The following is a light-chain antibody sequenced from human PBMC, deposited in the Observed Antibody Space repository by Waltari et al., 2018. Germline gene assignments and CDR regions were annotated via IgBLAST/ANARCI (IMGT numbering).Light chain of an antibody. CDR3: QSADSDGTFV. CDR2: KDS. Sequence: SSELTQPPSVSVSPGQTARITCSGATLPRQPASWYQQKPGQAPVLGMYKDSERPSGIPDRCSGSSSGTTVTLTISGVQPEDEGDYYCQSADSDGTFVFGGGTTVSVL. J-gene: IGLJ1*01. CDR1: TLPRQP. V-gene: IGLV3-25*03.